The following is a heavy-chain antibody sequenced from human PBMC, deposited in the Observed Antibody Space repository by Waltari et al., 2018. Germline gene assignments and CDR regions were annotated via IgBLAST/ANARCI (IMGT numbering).Heavy chain of an antibody. V-gene: IGHV1-8*01. CDR3: ARGGTAASGFLY. CDR2: MNPNRGNT. CDR1: GYTFTGSD. J-gene: IGHJ4*02. D-gene: IGHD6-13*01. Sequence: QVQLGQSGAEVKKPGASVKVSCKASGYTFTGSDTNWVRQATGQGLEWIGWMNPNRGNTGYLQKVQGRVTMTRNTSISTAYMELSSLISEDTAVYYCARGGTAASGFLYWGQGTLVTVSS.